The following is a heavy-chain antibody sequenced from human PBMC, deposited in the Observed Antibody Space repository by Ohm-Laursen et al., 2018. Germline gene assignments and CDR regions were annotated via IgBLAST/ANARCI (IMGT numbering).Heavy chain of an antibody. CDR1: GFTVSSNH. D-gene: IGHD6-19*01. CDR3: ARLGPTLAVAGKGDY. CDR2: IYSGGTT. V-gene: IGHV3-66*01. Sequence: SLRLSCAASGFTVSSNHMSWVRQAPGKGLEWVSLIYSGGTTYSADSVKGRLIISRDNSKNTLYLQMNSLRAEDTAVYYCARLGPTLAVAGKGDYWGQGTLVTVSS. J-gene: IGHJ4*02.